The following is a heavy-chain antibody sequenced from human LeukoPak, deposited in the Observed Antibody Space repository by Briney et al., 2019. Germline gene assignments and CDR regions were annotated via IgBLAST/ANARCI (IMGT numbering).Heavy chain of an antibody. CDR1: GYTFTNYY. CDR2: INPAGGST. V-gene: IGHV1-46*01. D-gene: IGHD4-17*01. J-gene: IGHJ4*02. CDR3: ARYNGDLTGGFDY. Sequence: ASVKVSCKASGYTFTNYYIHWVRQAPGQGLEWMGIINPAGGSTGYAQKFQGRVTMTRATSTSTVYMELSSLRSEDTAVYYCARYNGDLTGGFDYWGQGTLVTVSS.